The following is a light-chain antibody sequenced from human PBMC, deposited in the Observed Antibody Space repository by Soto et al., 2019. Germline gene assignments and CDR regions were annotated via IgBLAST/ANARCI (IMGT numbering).Light chain of an antibody. CDR3: QQYNIYPT. CDR2: KAS. Sequence: DIQMTQSPSTLSASVGERVTITCRASQSISTWLAWYQQKPGKAPKLLIYKASSLESGVPSRFSGSGSGTEFTLTISSLQPDDFATYYCQQYNIYPTFGGGTKVEIQ. CDR1: QSISTW. J-gene: IGKJ4*01. V-gene: IGKV1-5*03.